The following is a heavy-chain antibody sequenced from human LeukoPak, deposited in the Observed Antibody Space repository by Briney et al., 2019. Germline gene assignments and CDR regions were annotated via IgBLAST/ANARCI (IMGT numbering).Heavy chain of an antibody. J-gene: IGHJ4*02. D-gene: IGHD3-10*01. Sequence: PGRSLRLSCAASGFTFSSYGMHWVSQAPGKGLEWVAVISYDGGNKYYADSVKGRFTISRDNSKNTLYLQMNSLRAEDTAVYYCAKELVLWVGGQYYFDYWGQGTLVTVSS. CDR1: GFTFSSYG. CDR2: ISYDGGNK. V-gene: IGHV3-30*18. CDR3: AKELVLWVGGQYYFDY.